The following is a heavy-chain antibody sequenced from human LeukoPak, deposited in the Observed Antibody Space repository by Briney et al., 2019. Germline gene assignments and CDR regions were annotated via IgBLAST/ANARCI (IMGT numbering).Heavy chain of an antibody. CDR3: AKDNYDSSGYLDY. D-gene: IGHD3-22*01. V-gene: IGHV3-30-3*02. CDR2: MSFDGTHI. J-gene: IGHJ4*02. CDR1: GFTFSSYA. Sequence: GGSLRLSCAASGFTFSSYAMHWVRQAPGKGLEWVAVMSFDGTHIYYADSVKGRFTISRDNSKNTLYLQMNSLRAEDTAVYYCAKDNYDSSGYLDYWGQGTLVTVSS.